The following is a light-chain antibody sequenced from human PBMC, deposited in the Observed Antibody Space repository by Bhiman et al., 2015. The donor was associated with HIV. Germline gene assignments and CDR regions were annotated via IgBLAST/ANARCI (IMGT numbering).Light chain of an antibody. V-gene: IGLV3-1*01. CDR3: QSWERNTASV. Sequence: SYELTRPPSVSVSPGQTASITCSGDRLGDKYASWYQQKPGQSPMLVIYQDNKRPSGIPERFSASNSGNTATLTISGAQAMDEADYYCQSWERNTASVFGTGTKVTVL. CDR2: QDN. J-gene: IGLJ1*01. CDR1: RLGDKY.